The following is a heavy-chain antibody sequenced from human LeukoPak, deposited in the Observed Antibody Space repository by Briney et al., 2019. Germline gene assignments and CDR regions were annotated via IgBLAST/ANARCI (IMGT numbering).Heavy chain of an antibody. CDR1: GYTFTSYY. V-gene: IGHV1-46*01. CDR3: AREGGAITNWFDP. J-gene: IGHJ5*02. Sequence: ASVKVTCKASGYTFTSYYMHWVRQAPGQGLEWMAITNPSGGSTSYAQKFQGRVTMARDTSTSTVYMELRSLRSEDTAVYYCAREGGAITNWFDPWGQGTLVTVSS. CDR2: TNPSGGST. D-gene: IGHD3-16*02.